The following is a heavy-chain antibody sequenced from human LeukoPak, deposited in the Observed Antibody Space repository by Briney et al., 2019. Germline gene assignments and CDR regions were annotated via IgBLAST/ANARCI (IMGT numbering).Heavy chain of an antibody. J-gene: IGHJ6*02. V-gene: IGHV4-34*01. CDR1: GGSFSGYY. Sequence: SETLSLTCAVYGGSFSGYYWSWIRQPPGKGLEWIGEINHSGSTNYNPSLKSRVTISVDTSKNQFSLKLSSVTAADTAVYYCASGRYGPTYYYYGMDVWGQGTTVTVSS. D-gene: IGHD5-18*01. CDR2: INHSGST. CDR3: ASGRYGPTYYYYGMDV.